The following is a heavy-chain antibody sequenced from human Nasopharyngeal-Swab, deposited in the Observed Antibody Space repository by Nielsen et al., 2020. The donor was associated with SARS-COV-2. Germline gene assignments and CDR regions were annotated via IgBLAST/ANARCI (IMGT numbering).Heavy chain of an antibody. CDR3: VRDYTVNYYGLSTDYYAPLDS. J-gene: IGHJ4*02. V-gene: IGHV3-23*01. CDR2: TIENGADT. D-gene: IGHD3-9*01. Sequence: GESLKISCAASGFNFRNFAMSWVRQAPGKGLEWVSGTIENGADTYYADSAKGRSTIFRDNSKNTLYLQMNSLSAEDTAVYYCVRDYTVNYYGLSTDYYAPLDSWGQGTLVTVSS. CDR1: GFNFRNFA.